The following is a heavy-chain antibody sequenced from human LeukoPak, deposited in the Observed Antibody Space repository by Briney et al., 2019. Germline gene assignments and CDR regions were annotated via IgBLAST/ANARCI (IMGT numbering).Heavy chain of an antibody. J-gene: IGHJ4*02. CDR1: GFTFSSYA. CDR3: ARWYYYESRGYLDY. D-gene: IGHD3-22*01. CDR2: ISGSGGST. Sequence: GGSLRLSCAASGFTFSSYAMSWVRQAPGKGLEWVSAISGSGGSTYYADSVKGRFTISRDNSKNTLYLQMNSLRAEDTAVYYCARWYYYESRGYLDYWGQGTLVTVSS. V-gene: IGHV3-23*01.